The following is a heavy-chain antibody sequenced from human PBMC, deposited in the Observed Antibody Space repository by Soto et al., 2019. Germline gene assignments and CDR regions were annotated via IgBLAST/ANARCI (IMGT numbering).Heavy chain of an antibody. V-gene: IGHV4-39*01. CDR3: AITIPLYPMAAFDI. D-gene: IGHD4-4*01. J-gene: IGHJ3*02. CDR1: GGSISSSSYY. CDR2: IYYSGST. Sequence: QLQLQESGPGLVKRSETLSLTCTVSGGSISSSSYYWGWIRQPPGKGLEWIGSIYYSGSTYYNPSLKSRVPISVDTSKNQFSLKLRSVKAADTAVYYCAITIPLYPMAAFDIWGQEKMVNVSS.